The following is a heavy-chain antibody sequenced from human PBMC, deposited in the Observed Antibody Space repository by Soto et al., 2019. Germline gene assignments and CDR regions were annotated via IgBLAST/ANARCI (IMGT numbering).Heavy chain of an antibody. Sequence: SETLSLTCTVSGGSISSYYWSWIRQPPGKGLEWMGYIYYSGSTNYNPSLKSRVTISVDTSKNQFSLNLSSVTAADTVVYYCASACEGRWFDPWGQGTLVTVSS. CDR3: ASACEGRWFDP. V-gene: IGHV4-59*01. D-gene: IGHD3-10*01. CDR1: GGSISSYY. J-gene: IGHJ5*02. CDR2: IYYSGST.